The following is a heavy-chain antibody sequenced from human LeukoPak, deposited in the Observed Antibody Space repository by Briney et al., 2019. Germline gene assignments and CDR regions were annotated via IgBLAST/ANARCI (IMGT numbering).Heavy chain of an antibody. CDR2: IIPIFGTA. D-gene: IGHD2-2*02. Sequence: ASVKVSCKASGGTFSSYAISWVRQAPGQGLEWLGGIIPIFGTANYAQKFQGRVTITADESTSTAYMELSSLRSEDTAVYYCATTDCSSTSCYNGPYYYYMDVWGKGTTVTVSS. J-gene: IGHJ6*03. CDR3: ATTDCSSTSCYNGPYYYYMDV. V-gene: IGHV1-69*13. CDR1: GGTFSSYA.